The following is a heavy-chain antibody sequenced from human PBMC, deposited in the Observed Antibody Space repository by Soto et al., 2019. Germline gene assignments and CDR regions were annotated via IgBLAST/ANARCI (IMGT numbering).Heavy chain of an antibody. CDR2: INPTSDVT. D-gene: IGHD2-21*01. CDR3: VRAGLNRNSAFAF. Sequence: QVQLVQSGAEVKKPGSSVKVSCKASGYTCTSYYIHWVRQAPGQGLEWMGWINPTSDVTGYAQSFQGRVTMTRDMSMTTAYMDLTRLRSDDTAVYYCVRAGLNRNSAFAFWGQGTLITVSS. CDR1: GYTCTSYY. V-gene: IGHV1-2*02. J-gene: IGHJ4*02.